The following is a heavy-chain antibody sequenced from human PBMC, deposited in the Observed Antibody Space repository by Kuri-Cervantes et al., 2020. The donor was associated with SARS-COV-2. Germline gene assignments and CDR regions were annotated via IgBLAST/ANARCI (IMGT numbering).Heavy chain of an antibody. CDR2: ISAYNGNT. J-gene: IGHJ6*01. CDR1: GYTFTSYG. Sequence: AAVQDSCKASGYTFTSYGISWVRQAPGQGLEWMGWISAYNGNTNYAQKLQGRVTMTTDTSTSTAYMELRSLRSDDTAVYYCARGEDIYSGSYGAVNYYYGMDVWGQGTTVTLSS. CDR3: ARGEDIYSGSYGAVNYYYGMDV. D-gene: IGHD1-26*01. V-gene: IGHV1-18*01.